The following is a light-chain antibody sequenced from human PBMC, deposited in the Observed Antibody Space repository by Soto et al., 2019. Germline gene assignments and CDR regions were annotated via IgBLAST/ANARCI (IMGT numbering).Light chain of an antibody. Sequence: QSALTQPASVSGSPGQSITISCTGTSSDVGSYNLVSWYQQHPGKAPKLMIYEVNKRPSGVPERFSGSKSGNTASLTVSGLQAEDEADFYCSSYDGDTPYIFGTGTKLTVL. CDR3: SSYDGDTPYI. J-gene: IGLJ1*01. CDR1: SSDVGSYNL. CDR2: EVN. V-gene: IGLV2-14*02.